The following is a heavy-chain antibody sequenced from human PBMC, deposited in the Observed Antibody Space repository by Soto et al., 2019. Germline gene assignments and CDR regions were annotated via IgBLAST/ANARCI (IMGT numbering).Heavy chain of an antibody. CDR1: GFSLSTSGVG. J-gene: IGHJ1*01. Sequence: QITLKESGPTLVKPTQTLTLTCTFSGFSLSTSGVGVGWIRQPPGKALEWLALIYWDDDKRYSPSLKSRLTITKDTYKNQVVLTMTNMDPVDTATYYCAHRHQDSSGWSDPPESFQHWGQGTLVTVSS. D-gene: IGHD6-19*01. CDR2: IYWDDDK. CDR3: AHRHQDSSGWSDPPESFQH. V-gene: IGHV2-5*02.